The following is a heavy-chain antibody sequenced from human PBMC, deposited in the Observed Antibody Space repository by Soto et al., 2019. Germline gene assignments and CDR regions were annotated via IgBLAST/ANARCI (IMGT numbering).Heavy chain of an antibody. CDR1: SAAISTGGYS. Sequence: PLYITRGVSSAAISTGGYSASRIRSTQGKGRGGIGYTYHSGSTYSNPSLKRRVTISIDRSKNQFSLKLSSVTAADTVVYHCTRRISTCTPRCYFDY. V-gene: IGHV4-30-2*01. CDR2: TYHSGST. CDR3: TRRISTCTPRCYFDY. J-gene: IGHJ4*03. D-gene: IGHD2-8*01.